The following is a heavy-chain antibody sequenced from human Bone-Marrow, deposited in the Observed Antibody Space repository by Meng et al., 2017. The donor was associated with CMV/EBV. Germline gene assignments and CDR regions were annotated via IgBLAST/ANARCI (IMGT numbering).Heavy chain of an antibody. CDR1: GFTFSSYS. CDR2: ISSSSSYI. CDR3: AREPNLYCSSTSCYGYYGMDV. J-gene: IGHJ6*01. Sequence: GESLKISCAASGFTFSSYSMNWVRQAPGKGLEWVSSISSSSSYIYYADSVKGRFTISRDNAKNSLYLQMNSLRAEDTAVYYCAREPNLYCSSTSCYGYYGMDVWGQGHTVTGSS. D-gene: IGHD2-2*01. V-gene: IGHV3-21*01.